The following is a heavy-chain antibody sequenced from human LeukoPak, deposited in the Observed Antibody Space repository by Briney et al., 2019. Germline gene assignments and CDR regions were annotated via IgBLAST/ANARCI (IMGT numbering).Heavy chain of an antibody. CDR2: IYTSGST. CDR1: GGSISSYY. D-gene: IGHD3-16*02. Sequence: PSETLSLTCTVSGGSISSYYWSWIRQPAGKGLEWIGRIYTSGSTNYNPSLKSRVTMSVDTSKNQFSLKLSSVTAADTAVYYCARDPRVWGSYRRDNWFDPWGQGTLVTVSS. J-gene: IGHJ5*02. CDR3: ARDPRVWGSYRRDNWFDP. V-gene: IGHV4-4*07.